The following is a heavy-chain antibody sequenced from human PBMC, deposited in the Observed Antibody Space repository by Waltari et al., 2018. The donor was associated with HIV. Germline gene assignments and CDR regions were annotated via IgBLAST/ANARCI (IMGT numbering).Heavy chain of an antibody. V-gene: IGHV3-7*01. CDR2: IKQGGSEK. Sequence: EVQLVESGGGLVQPGGSLRLSCAASGFNFRSYWMSWVRQAPGKWLEWVANIKQGGSEKDYVDSVKGRFTISRDNAQNSLYLQMNSLRAEDTAVYYCARAGVFFDYWGQGTLVTVSS. CDR3: ARAGVFFDY. D-gene: IGHD3-10*01. CDR1: GFNFRSYW. J-gene: IGHJ4*02.